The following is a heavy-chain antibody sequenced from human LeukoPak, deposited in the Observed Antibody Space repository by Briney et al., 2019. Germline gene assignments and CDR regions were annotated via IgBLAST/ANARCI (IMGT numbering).Heavy chain of an antibody. Sequence: GGSLRLSCAASGFTFSSYAMSWVRQAPGKGLEWVSAISGSGDSTYYGDSVKGRFTISRDNPKNTLYLQMNSLRAEDTAAYYCAKTRPLDSSSWSHGDYWGQGTLVTVSS. D-gene: IGHD6-13*01. CDR2: ISGSGDST. J-gene: IGHJ4*02. V-gene: IGHV3-23*01. CDR1: GFTFSSYA. CDR3: AKTRPLDSSSWSHGDY.